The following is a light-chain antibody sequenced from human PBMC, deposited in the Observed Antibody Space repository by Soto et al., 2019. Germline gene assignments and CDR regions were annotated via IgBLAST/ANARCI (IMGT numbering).Light chain of an antibody. Sequence: QSVLTQPASVSGSPGQSITISCTGTSRDVGGYNYVSWHQQHPGKAPKVIITEVSNRPSGVSNRFSGSKSGNTASLTISGLQAEDESDYYCSSYVSYSTFVVFVGGTQLTVL. V-gene: IGLV2-14*01. CDR1: SRDVGGYNY. J-gene: IGLJ2*01. CDR2: EVS. CDR3: SSYVSYSTFVV.